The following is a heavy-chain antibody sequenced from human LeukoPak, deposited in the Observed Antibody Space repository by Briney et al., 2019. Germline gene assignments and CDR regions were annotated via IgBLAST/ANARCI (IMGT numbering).Heavy chain of an antibody. CDR1: GGTFSSYA. V-gene: IGHV1-69*01. CDR2: IIPIFGTA. D-gene: IGHD1-1*01. Sequence: ASVKVSCKASGGTFSSYAISWVRQAPGQGLEWMGGIIPIFGTANYAQKFQGRVTITADESTSTAYMELSSLRSEDTAVYYCARARVQLERPDAFDIWGQGTMVTVSS. J-gene: IGHJ3*02. CDR3: ARARVQLERPDAFDI.